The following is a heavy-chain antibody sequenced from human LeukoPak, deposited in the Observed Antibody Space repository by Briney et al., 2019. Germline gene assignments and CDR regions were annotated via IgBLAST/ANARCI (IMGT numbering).Heavy chain of an antibody. CDR3: ARIYGGNSGGFDY. J-gene: IGHJ4*02. D-gene: IGHD4-23*01. Sequence: GGSLRLSCAVSGFTFSTYSMTWVRQAPGKGLEWVSSITASSSYIYYADSVKGRFTISRDNAKNSLYLQMSSLRAEDTAVYYCARIYGGNSGGFDYWGQGALVTVSS. CDR2: ITASSSYI. V-gene: IGHV3-21*01. CDR1: GFTFSTYS.